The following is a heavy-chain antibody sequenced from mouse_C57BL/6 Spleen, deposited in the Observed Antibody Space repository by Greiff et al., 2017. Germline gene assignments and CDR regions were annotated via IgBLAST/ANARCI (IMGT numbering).Heavy chain of an antibody. CDR1: GYTFTSYW. CDR3: ARWYYGSSYWYFDV. CDR2: IDPSDSET. J-gene: IGHJ1*03. V-gene: IGHV1-52*01. D-gene: IGHD1-1*01. Sequence: QVQLQQPGAELVRPGSSVKLSCKASGYTFTSYWMHWVKQRPIQGLEWIGNIDPSDSETHYNQKFKDKATLTVDKSSSTAYMQHSSLTSEDSAVYYCARWYYGSSYWYFDVWGTGTTVTVSA.